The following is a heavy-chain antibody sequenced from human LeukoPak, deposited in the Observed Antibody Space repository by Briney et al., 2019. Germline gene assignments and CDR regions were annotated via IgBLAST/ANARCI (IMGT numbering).Heavy chain of an antibody. J-gene: IGHJ4*02. D-gene: IGHD3-9*01. V-gene: IGHV4-4*07. CDR1: GGSISSYY. CDR2: IYTSGST. CDR3: ARHPYDILTGYYISPDFDY. Sequence: KTPETLSLTCTVSGGSISSYYWSWIRQPAGKGLEWIGRIYTSGSTNYNPSLKSRVTMSVDTSKNQFSLKLSSVTAADTAVYYCARHPYDILTGYYISPDFDYWGQGTLVTVSS.